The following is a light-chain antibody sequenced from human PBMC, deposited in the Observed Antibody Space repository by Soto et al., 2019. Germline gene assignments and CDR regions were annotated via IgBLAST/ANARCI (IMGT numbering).Light chain of an antibody. CDR3: QQYNSYPWT. Sequence: DIQMTQSPSTLSGSVGDRVTITCRASQSISSWLAWYQRKPGKAPKLLIYDASSLESGVPSRFRGSGSGTEFTLTISSLQPDDFETYYCQQYNSYPWTFGQGTKVDIK. CDR1: QSISSW. CDR2: DAS. V-gene: IGKV1-5*01. J-gene: IGKJ1*01.